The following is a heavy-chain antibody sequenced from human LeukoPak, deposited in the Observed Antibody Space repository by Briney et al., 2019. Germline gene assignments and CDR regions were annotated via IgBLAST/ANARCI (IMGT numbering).Heavy chain of an antibody. V-gene: IGHV4-4*02. CDR2: IYHSGST. CDR1: GGSISSSNW. Sequence: SETLSLTCAVSGGSISSSNWWSWVRQPPGKGLEWIGEIYHSGSTNYNPSLKSRVTISVDKSKNQFSLKLSSVTAADTAVYYCARSLRVLLWFGELFAYFDYWGQGTLVTVSS. CDR3: ARSLRVLLWFGELFAYFDY. D-gene: IGHD3-10*01. J-gene: IGHJ4*02.